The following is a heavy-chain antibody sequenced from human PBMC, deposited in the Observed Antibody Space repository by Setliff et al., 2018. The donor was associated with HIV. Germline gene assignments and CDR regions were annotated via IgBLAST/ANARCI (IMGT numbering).Heavy chain of an antibody. J-gene: IGHJ3*01. CDR3: ARAPPGIQNDAFDV. CDR1: GGSISSGSYY. V-gene: IGHV4-61*09. Sequence: SETLSLTCSVSGGSISSGSYYWTWIRQPAGKGPEWIGHIYTNGYTNYNPSLKSRATISVDTPKNQFSLKLTSVTAADTAVYYCARAPPGIQNDAFDVWGQGTMVTVSS. CDR2: IYTNGYT.